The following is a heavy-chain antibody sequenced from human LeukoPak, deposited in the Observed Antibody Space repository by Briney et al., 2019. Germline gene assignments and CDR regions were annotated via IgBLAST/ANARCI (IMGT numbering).Heavy chain of an antibody. CDR1: GFTFSDYY. J-gene: IGHJ6*02. V-gene: IGHV3-11*05. D-gene: IGHD6-13*01. CDR3: ARDVPSRGSSWYGEYYYYGMGV. Sequence: GGSLRLSCAASGFTFSDYYMSWIRQAPGKGLEWVSYISSSSSYTNYADSVKGRFTISRDNAKNSLYLQMNSLRAEDTAVYYCARDVPSRGSSWYGEYYYYGMGVWGQGTTVTVSS. CDR2: ISSSSSYT.